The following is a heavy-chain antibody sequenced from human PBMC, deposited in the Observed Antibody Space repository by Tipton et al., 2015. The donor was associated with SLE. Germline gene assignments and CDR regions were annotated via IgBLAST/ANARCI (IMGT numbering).Heavy chain of an antibody. CDR2: INHSGST. J-gene: IGHJ5*01. CDR1: GGSFSGYY. CDR3: AREGAVRDSSGSYDS. D-gene: IGHD3-10*01. V-gene: IGHV4-34*01. Sequence: TLSLTCAVYGGSFSGYYWRWIRQPPRKGLEWIGEINHSGSTNYNPSLKSRVTISVDTSKNQFSLRMASVSATDTAVYFCAREGAVRDSSGSYDSWGQGSLVTVSS.